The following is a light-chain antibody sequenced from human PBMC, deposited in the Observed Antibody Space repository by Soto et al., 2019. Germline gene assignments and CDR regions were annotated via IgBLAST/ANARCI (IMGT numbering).Light chain of an antibody. CDR1: QNINSY. CDR2: AAS. J-gene: IGKJ2*01. CDR3: QQSYSLPF. Sequence: IQVTQSPSSLSASVGDRVTITCRASQNINSYLNWYQQKPGKAPKLLIYAASTLQSGVPSRFSGSGSGTDFTLTISSLQPEDFATYYCQQSYSLPFFGQGTKVDIK. V-gene: IGKV1-39*01.